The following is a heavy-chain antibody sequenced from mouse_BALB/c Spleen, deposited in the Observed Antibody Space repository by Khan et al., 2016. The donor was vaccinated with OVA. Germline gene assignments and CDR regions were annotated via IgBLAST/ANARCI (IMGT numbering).Heavy chain of an antibody. D-gene: IGHD1-1*01. Sequence: LPASGPGLVKPSQSLSLTCTVTGYSITSDYAWNWIRQFPGNKLEWMGFISYSGNTKYNPSLKSRISITRDTSRNQFFLQLNSVTIEDTATYYCARIYGGDFDYWGQGTSLTVSS. V-gene: IGHV3-2*02. CDR3: ARIYGGDFDY. CDR1: GYSITSDYA. CDR2: ISYSGNT. J-gene: IGHJ2*02.